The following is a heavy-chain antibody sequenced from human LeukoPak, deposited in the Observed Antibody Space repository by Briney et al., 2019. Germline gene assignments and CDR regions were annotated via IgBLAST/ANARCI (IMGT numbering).Heavy chain of an antibody. CDR2: ISWNGARI. V-gene: IGHV3-43*01. J-gene: IGHJ1*01. Sequence: GGSLRLSCAASGFTFAEYTMHWVRQAPGKGLEWVSLISWNGARIHYGDSVKGRFTISRDNSKNTLYLQMNSLRVEDTAIYYCARGRIAVAGMGAFQHWGQGTLVTVSS. D-gene: IGHD6-19*01. CDR1: GFTFAEYT. CDR3: ARGRIAVAGMGAFQH.